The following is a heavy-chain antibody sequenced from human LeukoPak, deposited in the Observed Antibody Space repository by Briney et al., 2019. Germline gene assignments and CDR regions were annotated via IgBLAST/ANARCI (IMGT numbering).Heavy chain of an antibody. CDR1: GFTFSTYD. Sequence: PGGSLRLSCAASGFTFSTYDMHWVRQPAGKGLGWVSTIGADAETYYPGSVRGRFTITRDNAKNTLHLQMNSLRAGDTAVYFCARGNWAYYASGIYGMDVWGQGTTVTVSS. V-gene: IGHV3-13*01. J-gene: IGHJ6*02. CDR3: ARGNWAYYASGIYGMDV. CDR2: IGADAET. D-gene: IGHD3-10*01.